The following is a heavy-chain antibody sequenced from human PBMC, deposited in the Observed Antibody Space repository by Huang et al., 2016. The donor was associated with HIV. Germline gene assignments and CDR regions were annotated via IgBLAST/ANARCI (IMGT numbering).Heavy chain of an antibody. V-gene: IGHV2-5*02. J-gene: IGHJ4*02. D-gene: IGHD6-13*01. CDR2: IYWDNEE. CDR1: GFSLTSSGVA. Sequence: QITLKESGPTLVKPTQTLTLTCTFSGFSLTSSGVAVGWIRQPPGKVLEWLALIYWDNEERFSPSLKTRLTSTKDTPKNEVVLTMTNMDPVDTATYYCVHRLRYGKWYVDYWGQGVLVTVSS. CDR3: VHRLRYGKWYVDY.